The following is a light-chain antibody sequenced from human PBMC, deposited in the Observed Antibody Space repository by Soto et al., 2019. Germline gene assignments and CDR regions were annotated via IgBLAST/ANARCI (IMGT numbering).Light chain of an antibody. V-gene: IGKV3-15*01. CDR3: QQYNNWPSIT. CDR1: QSVSSN. CDR2: GAS. Sequence: IVLTQSPGTLSFSPGYRVTLSCRASQSVSSNLAWYQQKPGQAPRLLIYGASTRATGIPARFSGSGSGTEFTLTISSLQSEDFAVYYCQQYNNWPSITFGQGTRLEI. J-gene: IGKJ5*01.